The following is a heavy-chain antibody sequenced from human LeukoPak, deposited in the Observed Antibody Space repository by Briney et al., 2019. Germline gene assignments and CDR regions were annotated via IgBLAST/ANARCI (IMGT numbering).Heavy chain of an antibody. V-gene: IGHV4-39*01. CDR2: IYYSGST. D-gene: IGHD4-17*01. CDR1: GGSISSSSYY. J-gene: IGHJ2*01. CDR3: ARTVTYWYFDL. Sequence: SETLSLTCTVSGGSISSSSYYWGWIRQPPGKGLEWIGSIYYSGSTYYNPSLKSRVTISVDTSKNQFSLKLSSVTAADTAVYYRARTVTYWYFDLWGRGTLVTVSS.